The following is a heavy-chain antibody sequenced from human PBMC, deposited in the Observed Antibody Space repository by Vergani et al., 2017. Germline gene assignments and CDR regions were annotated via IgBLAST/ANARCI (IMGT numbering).Heavy chain of an antibody. CDR2: INTKTGNP. V-gene: IGHV7-4-1*02. CDR3: ATASWAQLWVLKH. J-gene: IGHJ4*02. D-gene: IGHD5-24*01. CDR1: GYTFTDYA. Sequence: QVQLVQSGSELKKPGASVKVSCEASGYTFTDYAMTWVRQAPGQGLEWMGWINTKTGNPTYAQDFTGRFVFSLDTSVSTAYLEINNLQPEDSAVYFCATASWAQLWVLKHWGQGTRVTVSS.